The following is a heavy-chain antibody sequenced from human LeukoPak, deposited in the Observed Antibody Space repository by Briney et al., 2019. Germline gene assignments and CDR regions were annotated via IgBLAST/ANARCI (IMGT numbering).Heavy chain of an antibody. Sequence: NPSETLSLTCTVSGGSISSGGYYWSWIRQHPGKGLEWIGYIYYSGSTYYNPSLKSRVTISVDTSKNQFSLKLSSVTAADTAVYYCASGHPGLRYNWFDPWGQGTLVTVSS. V-gene: IGHV4-31*03. CDR2: IYYSGST. CDR1: GGSISSGGYY. CDR3: ASGHPGLRYNWFDP. J-gene: IGHJ5*02.